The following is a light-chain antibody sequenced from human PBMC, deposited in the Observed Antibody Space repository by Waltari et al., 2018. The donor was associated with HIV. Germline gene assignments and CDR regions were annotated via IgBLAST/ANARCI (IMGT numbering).Light chain of an antibody. V-gene: IGKV1-33*01. Sequence: DIQMTQSPPSLSASVGDRVTISCQASHDICNSLHWYQQRPGTAPRVLLNDASNLEKGVPSRFSGSGSGTYFTFTISSLQPDDFATYYCQQYHSLPITFGQGTRLNIK. CDR1: HDICNS. J-gene: IGKJ5*01. CDR2: DAS. CDR3: QQYHSLPIT.